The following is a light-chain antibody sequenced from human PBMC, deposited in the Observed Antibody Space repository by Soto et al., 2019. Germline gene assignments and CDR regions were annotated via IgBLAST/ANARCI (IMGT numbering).Light chain of an antibody. CDR2: KIS. J-gene: IGKJ1*01. CDR3: LQATQFPWT. Sequence: DIVVTQTPLSSPVTLGQPAAISCRSSQSLVHSDGNTYLSWLQQRPGQAPRLLLYKISNRVSGVRDRFRGSGAWTDFTLTISRVEVEDVGVYYCLQATQFPWTFGQGTKVEIK. V-gene: IGKV2-24*01. CDR1: QSLVHSDGNTY.